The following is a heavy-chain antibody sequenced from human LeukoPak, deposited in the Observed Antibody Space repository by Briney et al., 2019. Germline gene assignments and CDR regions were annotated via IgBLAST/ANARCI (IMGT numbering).Heavy chain of an antibody. J-gene: IGHJ4*02. CDR3: ARGSYYYDSSGYPFDY. CDR1: GFTFDDYG. Sequence: GGSLRLSCAASGFTFDDYGMSWVRQAPGKGLEWVSGINWNGGSTGYADSVKGRFTISRDNAKNSLYLQMNSLRAEDTALYYCARGSYYYDSSGYPFDYGGQGTLVTVSS. CDR2: INWNGGST. D-gene: IGHD3-22*01. V-gene: IGHV3-20*04.